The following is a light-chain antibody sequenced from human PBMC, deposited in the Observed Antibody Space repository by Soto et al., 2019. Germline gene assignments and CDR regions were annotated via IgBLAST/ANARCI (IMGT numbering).Light chain of an antibody. V-gene: IGKV1-8*01. J-gene: IGKJ2*01. CDR2: AAS. CDR1: QGISSY. CDR3: QQYYTLPGA. Sequence: AIRMTQSPSSFSASTGDRVTITCRASQGISSYLAWYQQKPGKAPKLLIYAASTLQSGVPSRFSGSGSGTDFTLTISCLQSEDFATYYCQQYYTLPGAFGQGTKLEIK.